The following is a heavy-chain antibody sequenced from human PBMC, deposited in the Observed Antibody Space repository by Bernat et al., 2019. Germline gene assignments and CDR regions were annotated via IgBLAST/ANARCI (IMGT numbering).Heavy chain of an antibody. CDR1: GFTVSSNY. V-gene: IGHV3-53*01. CDR3: AKAGPLARATGTTGDYYYYYYMDV. CDR2: IYSGGST. D-gene: IGHD1-1*01. Sequence: EVQLVESGGGLIQPGGSLRLSCAASGFTVSSNYMSWVRQAPGKGLEWVSAIYSGGSTYYADSVNGRFTISRDNSKNTLYLQMNSLRAEDTAIYYCAKAGPLARATGTTGDYYYYYYMDVWGTGTTVTVSS. J-gene: IGHJ6*03.